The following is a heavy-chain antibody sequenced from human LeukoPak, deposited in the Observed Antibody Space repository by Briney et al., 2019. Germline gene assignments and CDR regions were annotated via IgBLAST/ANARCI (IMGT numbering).Heavy chain of an antibody. Sequence: GGSLRLSCAASGFTVSSNYIGWVRQAPGKGLEYVSVIYSGGATYYADSVKGRFTISRHNSKHTLYLQMNSLRAEDTAVYYCATLDLRGYYFDYWGQGTQVAVSS. D-gene: IGHD3-22*01. CDR2: IYSGGAT. CDR1: GFTVSSNY. CDR3: ATLDLRGYYFDY. J-gene: IGHJ4*02. V-gene: IGHV3-53*04.